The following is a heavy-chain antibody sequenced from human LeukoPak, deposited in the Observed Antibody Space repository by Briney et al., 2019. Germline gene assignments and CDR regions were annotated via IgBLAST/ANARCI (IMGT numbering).Heavy chain of an antibody. J-gene: IGHJ4*02. Sequence: GGSLRLSCAASGITFSNYAMSWARQAPGKGLEWVSAISGSGGSTYYADPVKGRFTISRDNSKNTLYLQMNSLRAEDTAVYYCAKGYDSSGYSPSYWGQGTLVTVSS. V-gene: IGHV3-23*01. CDR3: AKGYDSSGYSPSY. CDR1: GITFSNYA. CDR2: ISGSGGST. D-gene: IGHD3-22*01.